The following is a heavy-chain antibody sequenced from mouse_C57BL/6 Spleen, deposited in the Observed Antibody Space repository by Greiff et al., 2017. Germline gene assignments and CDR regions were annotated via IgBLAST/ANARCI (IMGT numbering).Heavy chain of an antibody. CDR1: GYTFTDYY. CDR2: IYPGSGNT. D-gene: IGHD2-5*01. Sequence: VKLQESGAELVRPGASVKLSCKASGYTFTDYYINWVKQRPGQGLEWIARIYPGSGNTYYNEKFKGKATLTAEKSSSTAYMQLSSLTSEDSAVYFCARGDYSNYWGQGTLVTVSA. CDR3: ARGDYSNY. J-gene: IGHJ3*01. V-gene: IGHV1-76*01.